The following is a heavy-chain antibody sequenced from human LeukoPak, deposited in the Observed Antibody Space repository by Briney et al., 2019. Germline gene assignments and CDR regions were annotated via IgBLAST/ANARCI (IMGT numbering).Heavy chain of an antibody. Sequence: SETLSLTCTVSGGSISSYYWSWIRQPPGKGLEWIGYIYYSGSTNYNPSLKNRVTISVDTSKNQFSLKLSSVTAADTAVYYCARDRYSSSSGGWFDPWGQGTLVTVSS. CDR1: GGSISSYY. CDR3: ARDRYSSSSGGWFDP. J-gene: IGHJ5*02. D-gene: IGHD6-6*01. CDR2: IYYSGST. V-gene: IGHV4-59*01.